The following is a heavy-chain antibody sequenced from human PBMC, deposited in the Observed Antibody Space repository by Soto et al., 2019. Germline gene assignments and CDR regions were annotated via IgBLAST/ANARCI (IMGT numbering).Heavy chain of an antibody. Sequence: QVQLVESGGGVVQPGRSLRLSCAASGFTFSSYGMHWVRQAPGKGLEWVAVIWYDGSNKYYADSVKGRFTISRDNSKNTLYLQMNSLRSEDTAVYYCARDGTLDEPTGANFDYWGQGTLVTVSS. CDR3: ARDGTLDEPTGANFDY. D-gene: IGHD1-1*01. CDR2: IWYDGSNK. J-gene: IGHJ4*02. V-gene: IGHV3-33*01. CDR1: GFTFSSYG.